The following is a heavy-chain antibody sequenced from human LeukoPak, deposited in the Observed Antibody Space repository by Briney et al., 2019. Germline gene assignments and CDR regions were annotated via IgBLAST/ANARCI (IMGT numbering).Heavy chain of an antibody. CDR3: ARGSTYSNFWSGYYIASTPRTYWYFDL. CDR2: IYTSGST. V-gene: IGHV4-4*07. Sequence: SESLSLTCTVSGGAISSYYWSWIRQPAGKGLEWIGRIYTSGSTNYNPSLKRRVTMSVDTSKNQCPLKMSSITAADTAVYYCARGSTYSNFWSGYYIASTPRTYWYFDLWGRGTLVTVSS. J-gene: IGHJ2*01. CDR1: GGAISSYY. D-gene: IGHD3-3*01.